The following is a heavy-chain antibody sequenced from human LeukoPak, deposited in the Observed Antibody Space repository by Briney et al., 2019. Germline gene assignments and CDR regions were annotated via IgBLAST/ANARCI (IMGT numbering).Heavy chain of an antibody. J-gene: IGHJ4*02. V-gene: IGHV4-59*01. CDR3: AREVTAMATSYY. CDR2: IYYSGGT. Sequence: WETLSLTCTVSGGSISSYYWSWIRQPPGKGLEWVGSIYYSGGTNYNPSLKSRLTISVATCKNQFSMQLSSVTAADTAVYYCAREVTAMATSYYWGEGTLVSPSS. CDR1: GGSISSYY. D-gene: IGHD5-18*01.